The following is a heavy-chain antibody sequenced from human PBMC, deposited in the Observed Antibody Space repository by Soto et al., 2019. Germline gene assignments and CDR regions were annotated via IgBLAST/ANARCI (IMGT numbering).Heavy chain of an antibody. CDR2: IYWDDGK. V-gene: IGHV2-5*02. D-gene: IGHD3-3*01. Sequence: QITLNESGPTVVRPTETLTLTCRFSGFSLTTSGVGVGWIRQSPGKAPEWLALIYWDDGKRYSASLKSRLTITQDTSKNQVVLTVSDLDPTDTATYYCAHRVLRTVFGLVTTTAIYFDFWGQGTPVAVSS. CDR3: AHRVLRTVFGLVTTTAIYFDF. CDR1: GFSLTTSGVG. J-gene: IGHJ4*02.